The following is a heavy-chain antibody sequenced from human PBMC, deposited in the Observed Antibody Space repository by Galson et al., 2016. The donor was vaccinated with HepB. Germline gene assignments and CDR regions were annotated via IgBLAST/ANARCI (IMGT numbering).Heavy chain of an antibody. V-gene: IGHV3-7*01. D-gene: IGHD2-21*01. Sequence: SLRLSCAASAFTFSTYWMSWVRQAPGKGLEWVATIKQDGSEKCYVDSVKGRFTISRDNAKNSLSLQVHRLRAEDTAMYYCARVPPLVVVISMDVGFYFDNWGQGTLVTVSS. CDR1: AFTFSTYW. CDR3: ARVPPLVVVISMDVGFYFDN. CDR2: IKQDGSEK. J-gene: IGHJ4*02.